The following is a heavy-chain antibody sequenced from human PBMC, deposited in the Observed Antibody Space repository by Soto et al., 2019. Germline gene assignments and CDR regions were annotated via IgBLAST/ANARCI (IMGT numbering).Heavy chain of an antibody. V-gene: IGHV1-69*01. Sequence: QVLLVQSGAEVKKPGSSVKISCKASGGSFGNSAINWVRQTPGQGLEWLGGFIPVYRTLNYAQKFQGRVTITADESTGTAYMTLSSLASNDTAVYYCATGVIWIGSFTVDSCGQGTRVTVS. CDR2: FIPVYRTL. CDR1: GGSFGNSA. CDR3: ATGVIWIGSFTVDS. J-gene: IGHJ4*02. D-gene: IGHD3-3*01.